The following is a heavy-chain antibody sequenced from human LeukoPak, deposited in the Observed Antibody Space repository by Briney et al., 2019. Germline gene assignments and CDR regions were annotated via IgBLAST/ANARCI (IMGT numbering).Heavy chain of an antibody. CDR1: GGSISSYY. CDR3: ARKNGGSYRGFAY. D-gene: IGHD1-26*01. J-gene: IGHJ4*02. V-gene: IGHV4-4*07. Sequence: SETLSLTCTVSGGSISSYYWSWIRQPAGKGLGWIGRIYTSGSTNYNASLKSRVSMSVDTSKNQFSLKLSSVTAADTAVFYCARKNGGSYRGFAYGGQETLVAVS. CDR2: IYTSGST.